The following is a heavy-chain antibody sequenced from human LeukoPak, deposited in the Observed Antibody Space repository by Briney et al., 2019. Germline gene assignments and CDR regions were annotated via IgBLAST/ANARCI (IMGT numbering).Heavy chain of an antibody. Sequence: GGSLRLSCAASGFTFSYYSMNWVRQAPGKGLEWVSSISSTSSNIEYADSVKGRFTISRDNAKNSLYLQMNSLRAEDTALYYCAREFDISSGWSDAFDIWGQGTMVTVSS. V-gene: IGHV3-21*01. CDR2: ISSTSSNI. CDR3: AREFDISSGWSDAFDI. J-gene: IGHJ3*02. D-gene: IGHD6-19*01. CDR1: GFTFSYYS.